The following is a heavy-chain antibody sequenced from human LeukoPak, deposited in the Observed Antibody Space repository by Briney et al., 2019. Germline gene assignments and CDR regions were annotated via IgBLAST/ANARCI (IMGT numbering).Heavy chain of an antibody. Sequence: GGSLRLSCAAPGFTFSDYDMHWVRHATGKGLEWVSAIGTSGDTYYTGSVKGRFTISRENAKNSLYLQMNSLRAGDTAVYYCARVAKERVGGVYYFDYWGQGTLVTVSS. CDR3: ARVAKERVGGVYYFDY. J-gene: IGHJ4*02. D-gene: IGHD1-1*01. CDR1: GFTFSDYD. CDR2: IGTSGDT. V-gene: IGHV3-13*01.